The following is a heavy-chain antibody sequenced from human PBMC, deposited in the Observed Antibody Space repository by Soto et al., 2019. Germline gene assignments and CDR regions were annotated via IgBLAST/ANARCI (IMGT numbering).Heavy chain of an antibody. CDR1: GYSFTGFG. CDR2: ISAYNGNT. Sequence: QVQLVQSGTEVKKPGASVKVSCKASGYSFTGFGITWVRQAPGQGLEWMGWISAYNGNTNYAQKFQGRVAMTTDTSTSTAYMELRSLRSDDTAVYYCARSRGGWGNYGEDSWGQGTLVTVSS. CDR3: ARSRGGWGNYGEDS. D-gene: IGHD3-16*01. J-gene: IGHJ4*02. V-gene: IGHV1-18*01.